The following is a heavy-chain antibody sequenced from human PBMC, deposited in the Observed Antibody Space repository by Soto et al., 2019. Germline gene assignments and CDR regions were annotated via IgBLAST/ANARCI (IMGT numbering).Heavy chain of an antibody. CDR2: ISQGSTTI. Sequence: QLGGSLRLSCVSSGFIFSSYEMNWVRHAPGKGLEWISYISQGSTTIYYADSVKGRFTISRDNAKNSLFLQMSGLRVEDTATYYCARNREPSQDYWCQGPLVTVSS. CDR3: ARNREPSQDY. CDR1: GFIFSSYE. J-gene: IGHJ4*02. V-gene: IGHV3-48*03.